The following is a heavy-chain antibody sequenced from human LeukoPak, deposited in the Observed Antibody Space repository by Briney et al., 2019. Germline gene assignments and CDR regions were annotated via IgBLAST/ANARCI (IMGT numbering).Heavy chain of an antibody. CDR2: FDPEDGET. CDR1: GYTLTELS. V-gene: IGHV1-24*01. D-gene: IGHD6-19*01. Sequence: ASVKVSCKVSGYTLTELSMHWVRQAPGKGLGWMGGFDPEDGETIYAQKFQGRVTMTEDTSTDTAYMELSSLRSEDTAVYYCATESKWAVAGRAPTPMDVWGQGTTVTVSS. J-gene: IGHJ6*02. CDR3: ATESKWAVAGRAPTPMDV.